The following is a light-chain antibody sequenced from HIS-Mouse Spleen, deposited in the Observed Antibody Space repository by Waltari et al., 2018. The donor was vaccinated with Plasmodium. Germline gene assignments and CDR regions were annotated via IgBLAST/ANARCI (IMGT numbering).Light chain of an antibody. V-gene: IGKV1-5*03. Sequence: DIQMTQSPSTLSASVGDRVTITCRASQSISSWLAWYQQKPGKAPKLLIYKASSLESGVPSRFSDNGSGTEFTLTISSLQPDDFATYYCQQYNNYSWTFGQGTKVEIK. J-gene: IGKJ1*01. CDR2: KAS. CDR3: QQYNNYSWT. CDR1: QSISSW.